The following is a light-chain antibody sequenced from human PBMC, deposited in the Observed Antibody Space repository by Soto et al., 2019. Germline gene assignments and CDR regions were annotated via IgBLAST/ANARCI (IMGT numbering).Light chain of an antibody. V-gene: IGLV2-8*01. J-gene: IGLJ3*02. CDR3: SSYAASNNFYFV. Sequence: QSVLTQPPSASGSPGQSVTISCTGTSSDVGGYNYVSWYQQYPGRAPKLMIYEVTKRPSGVPDRFSGSKSGNTASLPVSGLQAEYEADYYCSSYAASNNFYFVFGGGTQLTVL. CDR2: EVT. CDR1: SSDVGGYNY.